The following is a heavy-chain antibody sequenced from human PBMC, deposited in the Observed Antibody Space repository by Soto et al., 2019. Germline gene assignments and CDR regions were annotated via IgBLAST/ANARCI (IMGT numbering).Heavy chain of an antibody. CDR1: GGSISSGNYY. V-gene: IGHV4-31*03. CDR2: IHYSGGT. D-gene: IGHD3-10*01. Sequence: QVQLQESGPGLVKPSQTLSLTCTVSGGSISSGNYYWSWIRQHPGTGLEWIGFIHYSGGTYYNPSLKSRATISVDTSKKQFSLNLTSVAAADTAVYYCAREVYGSGSSRPAGFDPWGQGTLVTVSS. J-gene: IGHJ5*02. CDR3: AREVYGSGSSRPAGFDP.